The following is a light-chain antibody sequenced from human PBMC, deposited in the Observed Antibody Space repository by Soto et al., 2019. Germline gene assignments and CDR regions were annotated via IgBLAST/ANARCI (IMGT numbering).Light chain of an antibody. Sequence: DIVLTQSPDSLAVSLGERATINCKSSQSVLYSSNNKNYLAWYQQKPGQPPKLLIYWASTRESGVADRFSGSGSGTDFNLTISSLKAEDVAVYYCQQYYSTPLTFGGGTKVEIK. V-gene: IGKV4-1*01. J-gene: IGKJ4*01. CDR1: QSVLYSSNNKNY. CDR2: WAS. CDR3: QQYYSTPLT.